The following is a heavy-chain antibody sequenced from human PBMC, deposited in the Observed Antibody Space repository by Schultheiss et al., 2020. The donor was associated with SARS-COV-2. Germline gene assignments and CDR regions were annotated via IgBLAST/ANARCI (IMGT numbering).Heavy chain of an antibody. CDR2: IYYSGST. CDR3: ARTGYSYGSDYFDY. CDR1: GGSISSGGYY. Sequence: SETLSLTCTVSGGSISSGGYYWSWIRQPPGKGLEWIGYIYYSGSTNYNPSLKSRVTMSVDTSKNQFSLKLSSVTAADTAVYYCARTGYSYGSDYFDYWGQGTLVTVSS. J-gene: IGHJ4*02. V-gene: IGHV4-61*08. D-gene: IGHD5-18*01.